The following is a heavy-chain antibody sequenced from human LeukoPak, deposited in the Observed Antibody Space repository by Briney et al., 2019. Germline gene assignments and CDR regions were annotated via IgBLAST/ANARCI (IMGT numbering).Heavy chain of an antibody. J-gene: IGHJ6*02. D-gene: IGHD3-3*01. V-gene: IGHV4-59*08. CDR2: IYYSGST. Sequence: SETLSLTCTVSGGSISSYYWSWIRQPPGKGLEWIGYIYYSGSTNYNPSLKSRVTISVDTSKNQFSLKLSSVPAADTAVYYCARHRGSGSAIYGMDVWGQGTTVTVSS. CDR3: ARHRGSGSAIYGMDV. CDR1: GGSISSYY.